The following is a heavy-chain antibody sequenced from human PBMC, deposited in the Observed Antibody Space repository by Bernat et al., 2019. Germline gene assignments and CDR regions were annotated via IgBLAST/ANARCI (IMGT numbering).Heavy chain of an antibody. Sequence: EVQLVESGGGLVQPGGSLRLSCAASGFTFSSYAMHWVRQAPGKGLEYVSAISSNGGSTYYANSVKGRFTISRDNSKITLYLRMGSLRAEDMAVYYCARTPLYYDFWSGYDDYWGQGTLVTVSS. CDR2: ISSNGGST. D-gene: IGHD3-3*01. CDR3: ARTPLYYDFWSGYDDY. V-gene: IGHV3-64*01. CDR1: GFTFSSYA. J-gene: IGHJ4*02.